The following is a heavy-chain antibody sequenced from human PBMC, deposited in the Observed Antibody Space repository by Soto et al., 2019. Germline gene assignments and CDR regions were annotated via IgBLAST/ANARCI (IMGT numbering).Heavy chain of an antibody. J-gene: IGHJ4*02. CDR3: ARGGGAFAAAGTLTSDY. CDR2: IKQDGSEE. V-gene: IGHV3-7*05. CDR1: GFAFSNYW. Sequence: EVQLVESGGTLVQPGGSLRLSCAASGFAFSNYWMNWVRQAPGEGLEWVANIKQDGSEEFYGDSVKGRFTIFRDNAKNSVCLQMSSLRVEDTAVYYCARGGGAFAAAGTLTSDYWGQGTLVTVSS. D-gene: IGHD6-13*01.